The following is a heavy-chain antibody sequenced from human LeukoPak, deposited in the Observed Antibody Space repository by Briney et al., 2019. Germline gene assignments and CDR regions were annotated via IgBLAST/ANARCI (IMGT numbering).Heavy chain of an antibody. V-gene: IGHV1-24*01. CDR3: ATADKWEPLDY. D-gene: IGHD1-26*01. CDR1: GASLSETS. J-gene: IGHJ4*02. Sequence: AGVTVSRKVSGASLSETSIHWVRPAPAQWLEWVAGFDPDDGESIFAHRFQCRFSMTEDTSTDTAYIELRSLRPEDTAVYYCATADKWEPLDYWGQGTLVTVSS. CDR2: FDPDDGES.